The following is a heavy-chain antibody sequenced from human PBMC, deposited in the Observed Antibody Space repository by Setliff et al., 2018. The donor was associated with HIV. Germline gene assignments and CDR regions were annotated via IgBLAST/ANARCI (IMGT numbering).Heavy chain of an antibody. Sequence: SVKVSCKASGGTFSIYAISWVRQAPGQGLEWMGGIIPILGMSIYAQKFQGRVTITADESTSTAYMELSSLRSDDTAVYYCARGGVCTSTSCGGNYYYGMDVWGQGTTVTVSS. J-gene: IGHJ6*02. CDR2: IIPILGMS. CDR1: GGTFSIYA. CDR3: ARGGVCTSTSCGGNYYYGMDV. D-gene: IGHD2-2*01. V-gene: IGHV1-69*10.